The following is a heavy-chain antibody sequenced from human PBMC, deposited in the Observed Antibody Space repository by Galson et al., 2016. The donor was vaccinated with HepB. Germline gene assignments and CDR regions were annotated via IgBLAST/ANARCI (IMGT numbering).Heavy chain of an antibody. CDR3: AKESNYYDSSGYYVYYFDY. Sequence: WVRQSPGKGLEWVANIKPDGSEKYYVDSVKGRFTISRDNAKNSSYLQMSSLRAEDTAVYYCAKESNYYDSSGYYVYYFDYWGQGTLVTVSS. D-gene: IGHD3-22*01. V-gene: IGHV3-7*03. J-gene: IGHJ4*02. CDR2: IKPDGSEK.